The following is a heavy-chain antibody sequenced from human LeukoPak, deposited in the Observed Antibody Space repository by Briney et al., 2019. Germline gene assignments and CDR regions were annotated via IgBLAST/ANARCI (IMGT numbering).Heavy chain of an antibody. CDR2: IYYSGST. CDR3: ARARDVYYDRAFDI. V-gene: IGHV4-61*01. D-gene: IGHD3-22*01. J-gene: IGHJ3*02. CDR1: GGSVSSGSYY. Sequence: SETLSLTCTVSGGSVSSGSYYWSWIRQPPGKGLEWIGYIYYSGSTNYNPSLKSRVTISVDTSKNQFSLKLSSVTAADTAVYYCARARDVYYDRAFDIWGQGTMVTFSS.